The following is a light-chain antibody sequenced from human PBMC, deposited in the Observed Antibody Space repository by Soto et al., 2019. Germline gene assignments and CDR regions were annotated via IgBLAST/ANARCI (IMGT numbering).Light chain of an antibody. Sequence: QSVLTQPPSASGSPGQSVTIPCTGTYSDIGAYNYVSWYQQRPGEAPKLIIYEVSKRPSGVPDRTFASKSGNTASLTVSGLKDDDEANYYCSSFKGTNSFVFGTGTKVTAL. CDR3: SSFKGTNSFV. CDR2: EVS. J-gene: IGLJ1*01. V-gene: IGLV2-8*01. CDR1: YSDIGAYNY.